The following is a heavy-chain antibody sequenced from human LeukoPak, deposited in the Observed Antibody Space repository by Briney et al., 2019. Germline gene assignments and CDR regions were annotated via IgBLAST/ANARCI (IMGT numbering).Heavy chain of an antibody. V-gene: IGHV3-66*01. CDR3: ARSYSNHLFGMDF. J-gene: IGHJ6*02. CDR1: GFIVSSYY. CDR2: IYSGGST. D-gene: IGHD4-11*01. Sequence: GGSLRLSCVASGFIVSSYYMTWVRQAPGKGLEWVSVIYSGGSTYYADSVKVRVAISRDNSKNTVFLQMNSVRAEDTAVYFCARSYSNHLFGMDFWGQGTTVTVSS.